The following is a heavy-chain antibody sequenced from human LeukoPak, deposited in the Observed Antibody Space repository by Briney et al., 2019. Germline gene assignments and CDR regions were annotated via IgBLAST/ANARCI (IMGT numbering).Heavy chain of an antibody. D-gene: IGHD6-6*01. J-gene: IGHJ6*03. CDR2: INWNGGST. V-gene: IGHV3-20*04. CDR1: GFTFSNYG. Sequence: GGSLRLSCAASGFTFSNYGLSWVRQAPGKGLEWVSGINWNGGSTGYADSVKGRFTISRDNAKNSLYLQMNSLRAEDTAVYYCAREVWYSSSSSWDYYYYMDVWGKGTTVTVSS. CDR3: AREVWYSSSSSWDYYYYMDV.